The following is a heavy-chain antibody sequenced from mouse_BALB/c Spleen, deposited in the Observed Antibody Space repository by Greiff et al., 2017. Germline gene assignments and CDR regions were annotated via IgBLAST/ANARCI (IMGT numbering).Heavy chain of an antibody. V-gene: IGHV1S22*01. J-gene: IGHJ3*01. Sequence: LQQPGSELVRPGASVKLSCKASGYTFTSYWMHWVKQRPGQGLEWIGNIYPGSGSTNYDEKFKSKATLTVDTSSSTAYMQLSSLTSEDSAVYYCTRGRQLGPFAYWGQGTLVTVSA. CDR1: GYTFTSYW. CDR2: IYPGSGST. D-gene: IGHD3-2*01. CDR3: TRGRQLGPFAY.